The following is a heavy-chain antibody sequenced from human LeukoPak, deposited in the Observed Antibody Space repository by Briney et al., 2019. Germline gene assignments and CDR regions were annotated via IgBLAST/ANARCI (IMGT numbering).Heavy chain of an antibody. J-gene: IGHJ3*02. D-gene: IGHD3-10*01. CDR1: GGSISSGSYY. V-gene: IGHV4-61*02. CDR3: AREEGFGELFAFDI. CDR2: IYTSGST. Sequence: PSETLSLTCTVSGGSISSGSYYWSWIRQPAGKGLEWIGRIYTSGSTNYNPSLKSRVTISVDTSKNQFSLKLSSVTAADTAVYYCAREEGFGELFAFDIWGQGTMVTVSS.